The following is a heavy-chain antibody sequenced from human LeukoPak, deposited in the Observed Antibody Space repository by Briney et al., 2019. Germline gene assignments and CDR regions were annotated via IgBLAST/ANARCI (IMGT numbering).Heavy chain of an antibody. D-gene: IGHD2-15*01. CDR1: GFTFSNYA. Sequence: GGSLRLSCEASGFTFSNYAMHWVRQAPGKGLEWVAVISYDGSNKYYADSVKGRFTISRDNSKNTLYLQMNSLRAEDTAVYYCASLFPYDSGGSDYRIFDYWGQGTLVTVSS. J-gene: IGHJ4*02. CDR3: ASLFPYDSGGSDYRIFDY. CDR2: ISYDGSNK. V-gene: IGHV3-30-3*01.